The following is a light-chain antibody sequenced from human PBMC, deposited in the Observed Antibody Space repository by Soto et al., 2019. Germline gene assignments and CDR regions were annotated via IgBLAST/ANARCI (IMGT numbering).Light chain of an antibody. CDR2: EGT. V-gene: IGLV2-23*03. CDR3: CSYAGTTTFVV. J-gene: IGLJ3*02. Sequence: QSALTQPASVSGSPGQSITISCTGTSSDVGTYNLVSWYQQHPGKAPKLMIYEGTKRPSGVSTRFSGSKSGNTASLTISGLQAEDEADYYCCSYAGTTTFVVFGGGTKLTVL. CDR1: SSDVGTYNL.